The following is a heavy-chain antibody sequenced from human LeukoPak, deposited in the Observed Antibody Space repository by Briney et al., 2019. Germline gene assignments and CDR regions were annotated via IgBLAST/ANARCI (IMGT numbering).Heavy chain of an antibody. J-gene: IGHJ5*02. Sequence: SETLSLTCAVPGYSISSGYYWGWIRQPPGKGLEWIGSIYHSGSTYYNPSLKSRFTISVDTSKNQFSLKLSSVTAADTAVYYCARRDTYYDFWSGYHNWFDPWGQGTLVTVSS. V-gene: IGHV4-38-2*01. CDR2: IYHSGST. CDR1: GYSISSGYY. CDR3: ARRDTYYDFWSGYHNWFDP. D-gene: IGHD3-3*01.